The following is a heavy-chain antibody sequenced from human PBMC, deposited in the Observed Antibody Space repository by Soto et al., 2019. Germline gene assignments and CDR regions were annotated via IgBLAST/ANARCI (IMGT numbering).Heavy chain of an antibody. CDR3: ARDRRLLWFGESHNPLLDY. Sequence: GGSLRLSCAASGFTFGTYGMGWVRQAPGKGLEWVSYISSSGSTIYYADSVKGRFTISRDNAKNSLYLQMNSLRAEDTAVYYCARDRRLLWFGESHNPLLDYWGQGTLVTVSS. J-gene: IGHJ4*02. CDR1: GFTFGTYG. V-gene: IGHV3-48*04. D-gene: IGHD3-10*01. CDR2: ISSSGSTI.